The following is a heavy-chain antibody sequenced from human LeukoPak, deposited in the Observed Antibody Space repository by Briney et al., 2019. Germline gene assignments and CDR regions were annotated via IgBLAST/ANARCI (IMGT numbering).Heavy chain of an antibody. J-gene: IGHJ4*02. V-gene: IGHV3-30*04. CDR3: AKDSRPWTTVTTPSFDY. CDR2: ISYDGSNK. CDR1: GFTFSSYA. D-gene: IGHD4-17*01. Sequence: PGGSLRLSCAASGFTFSSYAMHWVRQAPGKGLEWVAVISYDGSNKYYADSVKGRFTISRDNAKNSLYLQMNSLRAEDTAVYYCAKDSRPWTTVTTPSFDYWGQGTLVTVPS.